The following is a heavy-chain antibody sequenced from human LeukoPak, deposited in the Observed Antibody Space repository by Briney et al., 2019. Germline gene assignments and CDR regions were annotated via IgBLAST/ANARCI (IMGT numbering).Heavy chain of an antibody. V-gene: IGHV4-34*01. CDR3: ARGPSLHYYDSSGYFDY. Sequence: SETLSLTCAVYGGSFSGYYWSWIRQPPGKGLEWIGEINHSGSTNYNPSLKSRVTISVDTSKNQFSPKLSSVTAADTAVYYCARGPSLHYYDSSGYFDYWGQGTLVTVSS. CDR2: INHSGST. CDR1: GGSFSGYY. J-gene: IGHJ4*02. D-gene: IGHD3-22*01.